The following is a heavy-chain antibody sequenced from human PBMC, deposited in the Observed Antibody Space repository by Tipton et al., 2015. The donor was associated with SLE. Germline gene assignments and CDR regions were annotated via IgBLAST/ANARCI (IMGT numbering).Heavy chain of an antibody. Sequence: TLSLTCAVSGYSISSHYWSWIRQPPGKGLEWIGYIYYSGSTNYNPSLKSRVTISVDTSKNQFSLKLSSVTAADTAVYYCARDYYEDAFDIWGQGTMVTVSS. CDR3: ARDYYEDAFDI. V-gene: IGHV4-4*08. CDR1: GYSISSHY. J-gene: IGHJ3*02. D-gene: IGHD3-3*01. CDR2: IYYSGST.